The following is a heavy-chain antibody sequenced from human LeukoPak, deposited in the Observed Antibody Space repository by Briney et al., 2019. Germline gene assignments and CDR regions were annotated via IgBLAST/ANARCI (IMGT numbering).Heavy chain of an antibody. D-gene: IGHD2-2*01. CDR3: ARFQTPAAINDLDY. J-gene: IGHJ4*02. Sequence: KPGESLKLSCKGSGYSFTSYWIGWVRQMPGKGLEWMGIIYPGDSDTRYSPSFQGQVTISADKSISTAYLQWSSLKASDTAIYYCARFQTPAAINDLDYWGQGTLVTVSS. CDR1: GYSFTSYW. V-gene: IGHV5-51*03. CDR2: IYPGDSDT.